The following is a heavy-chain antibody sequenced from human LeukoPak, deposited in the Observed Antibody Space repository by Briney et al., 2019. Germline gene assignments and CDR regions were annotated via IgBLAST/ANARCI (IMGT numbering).Heavy chain of an antibody. CDR3: ARDSERRDGFSLYFFDY. D-gene: IGHD5-24*01. Sequence: GGSLRLSCTASGFTFNTYTMNWVRQAPGKGLEWVSSISSCSTYRYYADSVKGRFTISRDNAENSLFLQMDSLRAEDTALYYCARDSERRDGFSLYFFDYWGRGTLVTVSS. CDR2: ISSCSTYR. CDR1: GFTFNTYT. J-gene: IGHJ4*02. V-gene: IGHV3-21*01.